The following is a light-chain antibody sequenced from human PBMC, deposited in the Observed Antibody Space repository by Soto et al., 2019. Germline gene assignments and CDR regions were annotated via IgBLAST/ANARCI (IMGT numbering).Light chain of an antibody. CDR1: SSDVGHYNY. V-gene: IGLV2-14*01. J-gene: IGLJ3*02. CDR2: EVT. CDR3: STFTGNTLE. Sequence: QSALTQPASVSGSPGQSITISCTGTSSDVGHYNYVSWYQRHPGKAPKLLIYEVTNRPSGVSNRFSGSKSGNTASLTISGLQAEDEADYYCSTFTGNTLEFGGGTKLTVL.